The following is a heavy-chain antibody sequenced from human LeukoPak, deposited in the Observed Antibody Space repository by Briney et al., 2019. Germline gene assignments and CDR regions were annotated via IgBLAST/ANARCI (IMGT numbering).Heavy chain of an antibody. D-gene: IGHD2-2*02. CDR3: ARGPYAYTSSATLGSYNWFDP. CDR2: IYPGDSHT. J-gene: IGHJ5*02. Sequence: GESLKIPCKGSGYRFPNYWIGWVRPMPGKGLEWMGIIYPGDSHTRYSPSFQDQVTISVDKSISTAYLQWSSLKASDTAMYYCARGPYAYTSSATLGSYNWFDPWGQGSLVTVSS. V-gene: IGHV5-51*01. CDR1: GYRFPNYW.